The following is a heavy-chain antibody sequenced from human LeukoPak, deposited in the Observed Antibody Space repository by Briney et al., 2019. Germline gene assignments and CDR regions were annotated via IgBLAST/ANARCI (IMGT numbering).Heavy chain of an antibody. V-gene: IGHV5-51*01. D-gene: IGHD3/OR15-3a*01. Sequence: ESLKISCNTSGFTLTTHWIAWVRQMPGEGLELMGIIFPGDSDTNYSPSFQGQVTISADKTSNTDYLQWRSLKASDTAMYYCARYYFWTGSYFFDHWGQGTLVTVSS. CDR3: ARYYFWTGSYFFDH. CDR2: IFPGDSDT. CDR1: GFTLTTHW. J-gene: IGHJ4*02.